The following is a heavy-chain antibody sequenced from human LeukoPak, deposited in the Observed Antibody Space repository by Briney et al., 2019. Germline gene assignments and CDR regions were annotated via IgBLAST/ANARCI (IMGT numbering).Heavy chain of an antibody. V-gene: IGHV3-7*01. CDR1: GFSLSTYW. Sequence: GGSLRLSCAASGFSLSTYWVTWVRQPPGTGLEWVANINPGGTETYYVEPVKGRFTISRDNAKNLVYLQMNSLRAEDSAVYHCGRFGYVAGVDLWGQGTLVTVSS. D-gene: IGHD6-19*01. CDR3: GRFGYVAGVDL. J-gene: IGHJ4*02. CDR2: INPGGTET.